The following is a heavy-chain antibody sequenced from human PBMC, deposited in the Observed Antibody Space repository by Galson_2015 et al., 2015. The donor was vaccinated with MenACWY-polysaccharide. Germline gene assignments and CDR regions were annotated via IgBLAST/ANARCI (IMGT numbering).Heavy chain of an antibody. V-gene: IGHV3-48*01. Sequence: SLRLSCAASGFDFTRYSMNWVRQAPGKGLEWLSYITGSSETIYYGDSVKGRFTISRDNAQKSLVLQLRSLTVEDTAVYYCARERATVIADSNGMDVWGQGTAVTVSS. CDR3: ARERATVIADSNGMDV. CDR2: ITGSSETI. CDR1: GFDFTRYS. J-gene: IGHJ6*02. D-gene: IGHD2-21*01.